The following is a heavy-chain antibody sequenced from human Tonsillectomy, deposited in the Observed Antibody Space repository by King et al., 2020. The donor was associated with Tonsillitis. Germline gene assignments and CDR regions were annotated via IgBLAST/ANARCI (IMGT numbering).Heavy chain of an antibody. D-gene: IGHD5-24*01. CDR1: GYSITSGFS. CDR3: GRARDWVQLFDY. V-gene: IGHV4-38-2*01. J-gene: IGHJ4*02. CDR2: IYHSGST. Sequence: VQLQESGPGLVKPSETLSLTCAVSGYSITSGFSWGWIRQPPGKGLEWFGSIYHSGSTYYNPSLKSRVTISVDTSTNQFSLKLSSVTAADTAVYYCGRARDWVQLFDYWGQGTQVTVSS.